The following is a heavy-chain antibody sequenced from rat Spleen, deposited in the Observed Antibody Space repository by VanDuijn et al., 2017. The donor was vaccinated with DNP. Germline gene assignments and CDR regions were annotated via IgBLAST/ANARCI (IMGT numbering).Heavy chain of an antibody. J-gene: IGHJ2*01. CDR3: TTEMADY. CDR1: GFTFSDYD. Sequence: EVRLMESGGGLVQPGRSMKLSCEASGFTFSDYDMAWVRQAPKKGLEWVATISYDGSSTYYRDSVKGRFTISRDNAKSTLYLQMDSLRSEDTATYYCTTEMADYWGQGVMVTVSS. D-gene: IGHD1-12*02. V-gene: IGHV5-7*01. CDR2: ISYDGSST.